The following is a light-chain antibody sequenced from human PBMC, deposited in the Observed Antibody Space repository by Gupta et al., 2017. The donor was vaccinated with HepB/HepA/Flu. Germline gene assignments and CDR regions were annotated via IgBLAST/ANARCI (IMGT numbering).Light chain of an antibody. CDR2: GKN. J-gene: IGLJ2*01. CDR3: NSRDSSGTHPVV. V-gene: IGLV3-19*01. Sequence: SSELPQDPVVSVALGQTVTITCPGDSLRSYYATWYQQKPGQAPVVVVYGKNNRPSGIPDRFSGSNSGNTASLTITGAQAEDEADYYCNSRDSSGTHPVVFGGGTKLTVL. CDR1: SLRSYY.